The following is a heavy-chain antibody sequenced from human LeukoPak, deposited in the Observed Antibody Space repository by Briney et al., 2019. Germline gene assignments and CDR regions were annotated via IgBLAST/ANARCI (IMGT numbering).Heavy chain of an antibody. CDR3: ARLIYHGAFDI. CDR2: FSYSGST. CDR1: GGSISDYY. V-gene: IGHV4-59*01. D-gene: IGHD5-12*01. J-gene: IGHJ3*02. Sequence: PSETLSLTCTVSGGSISDYYWNWIRQPPGKGLEWIGYFSYSGSTNYNPSLKSRVTISVDTSKNQFSLKLSSVTAADTAVYYCARLIYHGAFDIWGQGTMVTVSS.